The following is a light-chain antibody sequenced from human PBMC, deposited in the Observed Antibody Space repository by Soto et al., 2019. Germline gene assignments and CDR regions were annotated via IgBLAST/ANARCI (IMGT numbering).Light chain of an antibody. CDR3: QQYENFPLT. V-gene: IGKV1-5*03. CDR2: KAS. Sequence: DIQMTQSPATLSASVGDRVTIGCRASPSISGWLAWYQQKPGKAPKLRIYKASILESGVPSRFSGSGSATEFTLTISSLQPEDFASYYCQQYENFPLTFGGGTKV. CDR1: PSISGW. J-gene: IGKJ4*01.